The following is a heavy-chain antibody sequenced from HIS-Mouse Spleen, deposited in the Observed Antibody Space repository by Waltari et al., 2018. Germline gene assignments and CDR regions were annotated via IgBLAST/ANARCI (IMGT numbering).Heavy chain of an antibody. CDR1: GGSISSSRYY. D-gene: IGHD6-6*01. J-gene: IGHJ4*02. CDR2: IYYSGST. CDR3: ASQYSSSSLDY. V-gene: IGHV4-39*07. Sequence: QLQLQESGPGLVKPSETLSLTCTVSGGSISSSRYYWGWIRQPPGKGLEWIGSIYYSGSTYYNPSLKSRVTISVDTSKNQFSLKLSSVTAADTAVYYCASQYSSSSLDYWGQGTLVTVSS.